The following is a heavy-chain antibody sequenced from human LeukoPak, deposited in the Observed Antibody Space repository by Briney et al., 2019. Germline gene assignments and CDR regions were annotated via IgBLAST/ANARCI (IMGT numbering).Heavy chain of an antibody. V-gene: IGHV3-7*05. CDR2: IKEDGSEK. Sequence: GGSLRLSCAVSGFMFSSDWMSWVRQAPGKGLEWVANIKEDGSEKYYVDSVKGRFTISRDNAKNSLYLQMNSLRAEDMAVYYCAVEGWGGSFDYWGQGALVTVSS. J-gene: IGHJ4*02. D-gene: IGHD3-16*01. CDR3: AVEGWGGSFDY. CDR1: GFMFSSDW.